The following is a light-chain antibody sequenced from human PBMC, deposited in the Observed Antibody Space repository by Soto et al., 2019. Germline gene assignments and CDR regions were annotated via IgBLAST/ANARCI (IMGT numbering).Light chain of an antibody. CDR3: QKYNSAPAWT. CDR2: GAY. J-gene: IGKJ1*01. Sequence: DIQMTQSPSSLSASVGDRVTITCRASQGISNYLAWYQQKPGKVPKLLIYGAYTLQSGVPSRFSGSGSGTDFTLTISSLQPEDVATYYCQKYNSAPAWTFGQGTKVEIK. V-gene: IGKV1-27*01. CDR1: QGISNY.